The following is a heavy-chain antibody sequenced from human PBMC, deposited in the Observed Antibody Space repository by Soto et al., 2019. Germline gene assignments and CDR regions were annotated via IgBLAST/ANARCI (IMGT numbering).Heavy chain of an antibody. V-gene: IGHV3-30-3*01. CDR3: ARWVGTIEY. CDR2: ISYDGSNK. Sequence: PGGSLRLSCAASGFTFSSYAMHCVRQAPGKGLEWVAVISYDGSNKYYADSVKGRFTISRDNSKNTLYLQMNSLRAEDTAVYYCARWVGTIEYWGQGTLVIVS. CDR1: GFTFSSYA. J-gene: IGHJ4*02.